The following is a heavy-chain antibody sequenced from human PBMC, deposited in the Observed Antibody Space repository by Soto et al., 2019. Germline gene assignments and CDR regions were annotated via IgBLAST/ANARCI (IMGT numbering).Heavy chain of an antibody. Sequence: GESLRISCKGSGYSFTSYWIGWVRQMPGKGLEWMGIIYPGDSDTRYSPSFQGQVTISADKSISTAYLQWSSLKASDTAMYYCARVKAQPYCGGDCYTYYFDYWGQGTLVTVSS. V-gene: IGHV5-51*01. J-gene: IGHJ4*02. D-gene: IGHD2-21*02. CDR1: GYSFTSYW. CDR3: ARVKAQPYCGGDCYTYYFDY. CDR2: IYPGDSDT.